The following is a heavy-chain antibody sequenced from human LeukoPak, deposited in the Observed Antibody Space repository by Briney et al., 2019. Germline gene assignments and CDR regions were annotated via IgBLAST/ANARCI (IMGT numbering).Heavy chain of an antibody. Sequence: SVKVFCKASGGTFSSYAISWVRQAPGQGLEWMGRIIPIFGTANYAQKFQGRVTITTDESTSTAHMELSGLRSEDTAVYYCASITGARGNAWGRGTLVTVSS. CDR2: IIPIFGTA. J-gene: IGHJ5*02. CDR3: ASITGARGNA. CDR1: GGTFSSYA. D-gene: IGHD1-14*01. V-gene: IGHV1-69*05.